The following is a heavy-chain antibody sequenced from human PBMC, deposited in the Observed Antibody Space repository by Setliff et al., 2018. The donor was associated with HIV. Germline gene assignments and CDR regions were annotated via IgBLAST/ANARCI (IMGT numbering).Heavy chain of an antibody. D-gene: IGHD3-10*01. Sequence: GASVKVSCKASGYSFTGYWMHWVRQAPGQGLEWMGRINPHSGVTNYAQKFQGRVTMTRDTSIATAYMDLSRLTSDDTAVYYCAKDSDFGGTTNWFDPWGQGTLVTVPQ. CDR2: INPHSGVT. CDR1: GYSFTGYW. V-gene: IGHV1-2*06. J-gene: IGHJ5*02. CDR3: AKDSDFGGTTNWFDP.